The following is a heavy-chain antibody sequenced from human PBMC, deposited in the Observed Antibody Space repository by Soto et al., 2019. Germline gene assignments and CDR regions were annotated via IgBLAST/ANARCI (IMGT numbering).Heavy chain of an antibody. CDR2: ISYDGSNK. V-gene: IGHV3-30*18. J-gene: IGHJ3*01. CDR3: AKDVDDYVWGRPGTPPPLF. Sequence: QVQLVESGGGVVQPGRSLRLSCAASGFTFSSYGMHWVRQAPGKGLEWVAVISYDGSNKYYADSVKGRFTISRDNSKNTLYLQMNSLRAEDTAVYYCAKDVDDYVWGRPGTPPPLFWGQGTMVTVSS. D-gene: IGHD3-16*01. CDR1: GFTFSSYG.